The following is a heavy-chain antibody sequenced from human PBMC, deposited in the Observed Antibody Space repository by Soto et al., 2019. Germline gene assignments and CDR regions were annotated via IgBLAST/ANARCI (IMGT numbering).Heavy chain of an antibody. CDR2: ISGSGGST. Sequence: LRLSCAVSGFTFSSYAISWVRQAPGKGLEWVSAISGSGGSTYYADSVKGRFTISRDNSKNTLYLQMNSLRAEDTAVYYCAKDTVRGVILYWGQGTLVTVSS. D-gene: IGHD3-10*01. CDR3: AKDTVRGVILY. CDR1: GFTFSSYA. V-gene: IGHV3-23*01. J-gene: IGHJ4*02.